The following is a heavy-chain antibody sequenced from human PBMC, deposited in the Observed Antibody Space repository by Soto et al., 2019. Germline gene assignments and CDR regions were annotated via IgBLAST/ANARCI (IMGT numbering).Heavy chain of an antibody. V-gene: IGHV3-21*01. Sequence: GGSLRLSCAASGFTFSSYSMNWVRQAPGKGLEWVSSISSSSSYIYYADSVKGRFTISRDNAKNSLYLQMNSLRAEDTAVYYCARDRDTFYYYGSAYGMDVWGQGTTVTVSS. CDR1: GFTFSSYS. CDR3: ARDRDTFYYYGSAYGMDV. D-gene: IGHD3-10*01. J-gene: IGHJ6*02. CDR2: ISSSSSYI.